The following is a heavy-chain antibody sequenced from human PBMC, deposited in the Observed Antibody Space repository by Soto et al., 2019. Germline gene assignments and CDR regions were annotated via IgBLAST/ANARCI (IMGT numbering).Heavy chain of an antibody. Sequence: QVQLVESGGGVVQPGRSLRLSCAASGFTFSSYDMHWVRQAPGKGLERVAIISYDGSNKYYADSVKGRFTISRDNSKHTLYLQMNSLRAEDTAVYYCAKEGLAVAGGDYWGQGTLVTVSS. CDR1: GFTFSSYD. D-gene: IGHD6-19*01. V-gene: IGHV3-30*18. CDR3: AKEGLAVAGGDY. J-gene: IGHJ4*02. CDR2: ISYDGSNK.